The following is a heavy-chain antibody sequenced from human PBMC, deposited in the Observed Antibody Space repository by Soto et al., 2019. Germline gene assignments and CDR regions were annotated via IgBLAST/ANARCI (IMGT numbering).Heavy chain of an antibody. D-gene: IGHD6-6*01. Sequence: GASVKVSCKASGYTFTSYYMHWVRQAPGQGLEWMGWINPNSGGTNYAQKYEGWVRRTRDTSISTAYMEMCRLSSDETAGYYCASDLPVSSSIADLGYGGQGNLVTVS. CDR2: INPNSGGT. V-gene: IGHV1-2*04. CDR1: GYTFTSYY. CDR3: ASDLPVSSSIADLGY. J-gene: IGHJ4*02.